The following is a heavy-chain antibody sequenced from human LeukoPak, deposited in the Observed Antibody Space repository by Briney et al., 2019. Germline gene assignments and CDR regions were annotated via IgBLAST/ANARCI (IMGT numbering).Heavy chain of an antibody. CDR2: INPSGGST. V-gene: IGHV1-46*01. D-gene: IGHD4-17*01. J-gene: IGHJ2*01. Sequence: GASVKVSCKASGYTFTSYYMHWARQAPGQGLEWMGIINPSGGSTSYAQKFQGRVTMTRDTSTSTVYMELSSLRSEDTAVYYCATTVTTQPYFDLWGRGTLVTVSS. CDR3: ATTVTTQPYFDL. CDR1: GYTFTSYY.